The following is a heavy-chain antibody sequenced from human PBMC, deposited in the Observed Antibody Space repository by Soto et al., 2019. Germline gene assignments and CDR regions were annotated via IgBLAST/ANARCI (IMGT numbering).Heavy chain of an antibody. CDR1: GFSLSTSGVG. CDR3: AHSPWTGTKAYFDS. J-gene: IGHJ4*02. CDR2: IYWDDDK. D-gene: IGHD1-1*01. V-gene: IGHV2-5*02. Sequence: QITLQESGPTLVKPTQTLTLTCTFSGFSLSTSGVGVGWIRQPPGKALEWLALIYWDDDKRYSPPLNNRLTITKDTSKNPVVLTVTNIDPVDTATYYGAHSPWTGTKAYFDSWGQRTLVTVAS.